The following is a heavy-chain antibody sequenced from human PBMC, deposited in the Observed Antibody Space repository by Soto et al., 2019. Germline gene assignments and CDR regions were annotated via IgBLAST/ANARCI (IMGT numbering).Heavy chain of an antibody. Sequence: QVQLVQSGAEVKKPGSSVKVSCKASGGNFSSYTISWVRQAPGQGLEWMGRIIPILGIANYAQKSQGRVKITADKSTSTAYMELNSLRSEDTAVYYCAREGVQLESRYFDYWGQGTLVTVSS. D-gene: IGHD1-1*01. V-gene: IGHV1-69*08. CDR2: IIPILGIA. CDR1: GGNFSSYT. CDR3: AREGVQLESRYFDY. J-gene: IGHJ4*02.